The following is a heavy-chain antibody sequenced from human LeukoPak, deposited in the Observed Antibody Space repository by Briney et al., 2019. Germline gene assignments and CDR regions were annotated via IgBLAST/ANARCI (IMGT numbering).Heavy chain of an antibody. CDR3: ARASMVRGVIGAFDC. D-gene: IGHD3-10*01. Sequence: PSETLSLTCTVSGDSISSYYWSWIRQPAGKGLEWIGRIYTTGSTNYNPSLKSRVTMAVDTSKSQFSLRLSSVTAADTAMYYCARASMVRGVIGAFDCWGQGTMVTVSS. CDR1: GDSISSYY. V-gene: IGHV4-4*07. J-gene: IGHJ3*01. CDR2: IYTTGST.